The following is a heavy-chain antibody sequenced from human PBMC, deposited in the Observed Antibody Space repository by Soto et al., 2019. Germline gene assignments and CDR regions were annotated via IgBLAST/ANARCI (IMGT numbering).Heavy chain of an antibody. CDR1: GFDFRSYG. CDR3: VRDTGWPILNFDS. V-gene: IGHV3-30*03. D-gene: IGHD4-17*01. J-gene: IGHJ4*02. Sequence: QVQLVESGGGVVQPGRSLRLACAASGFDFRSYGIHWVRQAPGRGLEWVAAASYDGSETYYADSAKGRFTVSKEISKNTVFLQMNALRHEDTALYVCVRDTGWPILNFDSWGQGTLVTVSS. CDR2: ASYDGSET.